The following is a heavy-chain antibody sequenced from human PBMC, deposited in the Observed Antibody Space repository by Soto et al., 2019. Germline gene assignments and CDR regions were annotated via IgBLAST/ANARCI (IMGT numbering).Heavy chain of an antibody. Sequence: SETLSLTCAVYGGSFSGYYWSWIRQPPGKGLEWIGEINHSGSTNYNPSLKSRVTISVDTSKNQFSLKLSSVTAADTAVYYCARPHTRKCHYDILTGPYYIDYWGQGTRVTVSS. D-gene: IGHD3-9*01. CDR3: ARPHTRKCHYDILTGPYYIDY. CDR1: GGSFSGYY. J-gene: IGHJ4*02. V-gene: IGHV4-34*01. CDR2: INHSGST.